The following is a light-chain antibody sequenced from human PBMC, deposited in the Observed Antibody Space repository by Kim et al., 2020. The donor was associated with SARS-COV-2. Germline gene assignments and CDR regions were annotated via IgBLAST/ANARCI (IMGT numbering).Light chain of an antibody. CDR1: GSAVGGYNY. V-gene: IGLV2-14*01. CDR2: EIS. CDR3: NGKTSRSIGV. J-gene: IGLJ3*02. Sequence: LTIPCTEAGSAVGGYNYASCYQQHAGHAPTLTIYEISSRPAGVSDPFAGTKSRNTASLTIAGLQAVEEADYYCNGKTSRSIGVFGGGPK.